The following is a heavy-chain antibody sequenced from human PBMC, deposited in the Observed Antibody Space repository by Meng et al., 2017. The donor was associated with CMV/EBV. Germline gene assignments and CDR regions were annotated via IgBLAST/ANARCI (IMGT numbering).Heavy chain of an antibody. V-gene: IGHV1-46*01. D-gene: IGHD3-22*01. CDR3: ARDGNQRITMIVGAFDI. J-gene: IGHJ3*02. Sequence: ASVKVSCKASGYTFTSYYMHWVRQAPGQGLEWMGIINPSGGSTSYAQKFQGRVTMTRDTSTSTVYMELSSLRSEDTAVYYCARDGNQRITMIVGAFDIWGQGTMVTVSS. CDR2: INPSGGST. CDR1: GYTFTSYY.